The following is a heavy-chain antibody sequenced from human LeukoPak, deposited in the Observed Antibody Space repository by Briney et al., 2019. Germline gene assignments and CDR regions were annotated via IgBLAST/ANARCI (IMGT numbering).Heavy chain of an antibody. D-gene: IGHD6-19*01. CDR2: ISYDGSNK. CDR1: GFTFSSYA. V-gene: IGHV3-30-3*01. CDR3: ARDEVAGSASVEPFDY. Sequence: GGSLGLSCAASGFTFSSYAMHWVRQAPGKGLEWVAVISYDGSNKYYADSVKGRFTISRDNSKNTLYLQMNSLRAEDTAVYYCARDEVAGSASVEPFDYWGQGTLVTVSS. J-gene: IGHJ4*02.